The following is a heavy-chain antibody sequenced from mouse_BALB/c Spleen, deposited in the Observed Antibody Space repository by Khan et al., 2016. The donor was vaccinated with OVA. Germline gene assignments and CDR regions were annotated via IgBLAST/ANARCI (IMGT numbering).Heavy chain of an antibody. Sequence: VQLKQSGPELVEPGASVKMSCKASGYTFTNYVMHWVKQKPGQGLEWIGYINPYNAGTRYNEKFKGKATLSSDIPYTTAYMERSSLTSEDSAVYYSAREASSWDCSFPYWGQGTLVTVSA. J-gene: IGHJ3*01. CDR1: GYTFTNYV. V-gene: IGHV1S136*01. CDR3: AREASSWDCSFPY. CDR2: INPYNAGT. D-gene: IGHD4-1*01.